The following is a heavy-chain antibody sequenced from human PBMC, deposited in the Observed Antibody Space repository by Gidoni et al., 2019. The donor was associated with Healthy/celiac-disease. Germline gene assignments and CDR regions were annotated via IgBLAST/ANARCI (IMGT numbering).Heavy chain of an antibody. CDR2: INHSGST. V-gene: IGHV4-34*01. J-gene: IGHJ2*01. CDR1: GGSFSGYY. D-gene: IGHD1-26*01. Sequence: QVQLQQWGGGLLKPSETLPLTCAVYGGSFSGYYWSRISQAPGKGLEWIGEINHSGSTNYNQSLKSRGTISVDTSKNQFSLKLSSVTAADTAVYYCAREVGATTSWYFDLWGRGTLVTVSS. CDR3: AREVGATTSWYFDL.